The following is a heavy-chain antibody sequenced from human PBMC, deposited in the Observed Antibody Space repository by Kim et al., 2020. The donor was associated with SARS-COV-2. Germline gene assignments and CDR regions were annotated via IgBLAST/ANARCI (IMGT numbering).Heavy chain of an antibody. Sequence: KGRFTIARDDSKNTLYLQMNGLRAEDTAVYYCARAPFDYYDSSGYYLDYWGQGTLVTVSS. D-gene: IGHD3-22*01. CDR3: ARAPFDYYDSSGYYLDY. J-gene: IGHJ4*02. V-gene: IGHV3-30*07.